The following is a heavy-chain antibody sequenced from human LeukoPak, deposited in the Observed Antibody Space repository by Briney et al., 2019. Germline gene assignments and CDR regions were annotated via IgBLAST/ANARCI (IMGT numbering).Heavy chain of an antibody. CDR3: ARGIGIAVPLRYAFDI. D-gene: IGHD6-19*01. Sequence: NASETLSLTCTVSDDSISDYYRGWIRQPPGKGLEWIGYIYSSGSTNYNPSLKSRVTISVDTSKNQFSLKLSSVTAADTAVYYCARGIGIAVPLRYAFDIWGQGTMVTVSS. J-gene: IGHJ3*02. CDR1: DDSISDYY. V-gene: IGHV4-59*01. CDR2: IYSSGST.